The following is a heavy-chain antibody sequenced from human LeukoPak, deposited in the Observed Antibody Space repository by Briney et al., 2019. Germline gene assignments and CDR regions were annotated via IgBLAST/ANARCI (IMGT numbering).Heavy chain of an antibody. D-gene: IGHD7-27*01. CDR2: IYSGGSI. V-gene: IGHV3-53*01. CDR3: ARGLGLLGTQGNFDY. CDR1: GFTVSSNY. Sequence: GGSLRLSCAASGFTVSSNYMSWVRQAPGKGLEWVSVIYSGGSIYYADSVKGRFTISRDNAKNSLYLQMNSLRAEDTAVYYCARGLGLLGTQGNFDYWGQGTLVTVSS. J-gene: IGHJ4*02.